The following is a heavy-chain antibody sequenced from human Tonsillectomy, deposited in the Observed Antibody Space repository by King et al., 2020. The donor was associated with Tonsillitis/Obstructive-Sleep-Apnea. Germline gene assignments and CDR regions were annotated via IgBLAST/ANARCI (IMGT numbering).Heavy chain of an antibody. D-gene: IGHD2-2*02. J-gene: IGHJ5*02. Sequence: VQLVQSGGGLVQPGGSLRLSCAASGFTFSSYAMSWVRQAPGKGLEWVSAISGSGGSTYYADSVKGRFTISRDNSKNTLYLQMNSLRAEDTAVYYCAKEFQGIVGVPAAIPVGRDEFPGRRFDPWGQGTLVTVSS. CDR2: ISGSGGST. CDR3: AKEFQGIVGVPAAIPVGRDEFPGRRFDP. CDR1: GFTFSSYA. V-gene: IGHV3-23*04.